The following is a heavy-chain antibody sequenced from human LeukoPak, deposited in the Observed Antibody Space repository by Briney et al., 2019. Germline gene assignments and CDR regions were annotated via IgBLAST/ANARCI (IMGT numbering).Heavy chain of an antibody. Sequence: GGSLSLSCAASGFILTSNYLSWVRQAPGKGLEWVSVIYSGGSTYYADSVKGRFTISRDNSKNTLYLQMNSLRAEDTAVYYCAREITGDLFYFDYWGQGTLVTVSS. J-gene: IGHJ4*02. V-gene: IGHV3-66*02. CDR1: GFILTSNY. D-gene: IGHD7-27*01. CDR3: AREITGDLFYFDY. CDR2: IYSGGST.